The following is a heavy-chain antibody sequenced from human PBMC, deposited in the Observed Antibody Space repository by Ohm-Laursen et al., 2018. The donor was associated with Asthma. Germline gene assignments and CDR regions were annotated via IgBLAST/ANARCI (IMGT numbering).Heavy chain of an antibody. CDR3: AKDLVGAQDYFDY. CDR2: ISDSGGST. D-gene: IGHD1-26*01. V-gene: IGHV3-23*01. J-gene: IGHJ4*02. Sequence: SLRLSCAASGITFRSYAMTWVRQAAGKGLEWVSVISDSGGSTYYAESVKGRFTISRDNSKNTLYLQMNSLRAEDTAVYYCAKDLVGAQDYFDYWGQGTLVTVSS. CDR1: GITFRSYA.